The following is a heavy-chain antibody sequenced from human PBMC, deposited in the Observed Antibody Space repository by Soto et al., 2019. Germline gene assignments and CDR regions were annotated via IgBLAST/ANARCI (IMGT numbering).Heavy chain of an antibody. V-gene: IGHV1-69*12. CDR1: GDTFSTYA. CDR2: IIPLFGTT. CDR3: ARGVVVVATTPREDAFDI. D-gene: IGHD2-15*01. Sequence: QVQLVQSGAEVKKPGSSVKVSCKASGDTFSTYAITWVRQAPGQGLEWMGGIIPLFGTTNYAPKLQGRVTIHADESTSTVDMELSSLRSGDTAIYYCARGVVVVATTPREDAFDIWGQGTMVTVSS. J-gene: IGHJ3*02.